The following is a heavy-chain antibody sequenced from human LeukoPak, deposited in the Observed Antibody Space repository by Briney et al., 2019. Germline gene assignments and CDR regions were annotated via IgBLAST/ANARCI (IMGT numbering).Heavy chain of an antibody. D-gene: IGHD6-6*01. CDR1: GFTFSYYA. Sequence: GGSLRLSCAASGFTFSYYAMHWVRQAPGRGREYVSAISSDGGSTYYAKSVKGRFTISRDNSKNMLYLQMGSLRAEDMAVYYCARWVSTSYDAFDIWGQGTMVTVSS. CDR3: ARWVSTSYDAFDI. CDR2: ISSDGGST. V-gene: IGHV3-64*01. J-gene: IGHJ3*02.